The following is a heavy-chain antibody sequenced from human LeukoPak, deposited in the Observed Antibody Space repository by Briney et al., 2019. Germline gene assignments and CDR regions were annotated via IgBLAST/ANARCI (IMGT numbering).Heavy chain of an antibody. CDR1: GFIVSTNY. V-gene: IGHV3-66*01. D-gene: IGHD2-21*02. J-gene: IGHJ6*02. CDR2: INAGGAT. CDR3: ARDSVGTTTSQYGMDV. Sequence: GGSLRLSCAASGFIVSTNYMTWVRQAAGRGLEWVSLINAGGATYYADSVKGRFTISRDNSKNTVHLQMDSLRADDTAVYYCARDSVGTTTSQYGMDVWGQGTTVIVSS.